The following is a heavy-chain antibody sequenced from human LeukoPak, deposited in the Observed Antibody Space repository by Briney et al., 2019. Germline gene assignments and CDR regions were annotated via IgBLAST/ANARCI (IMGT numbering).Heavy chain of an antibody. CDR2: ISGSGDST. D-gene: IGHD7-27*01. CDR3: AKKVPANWGSYFDY. J-gene: IGHJ4*02. V-gene: IGHV3-23*01. CDR1: GFTFSSYA. Sequence: KAGGSLRLSCAASGFTFSSYAMSWVRQAPGKGLEGVSAISGSGDSTYSTDSVKGRFTISRDNSKNTLYLQMNSLRAEDTAVYYCAKKVPANWGSYFDYWGQGTLVTVSS.